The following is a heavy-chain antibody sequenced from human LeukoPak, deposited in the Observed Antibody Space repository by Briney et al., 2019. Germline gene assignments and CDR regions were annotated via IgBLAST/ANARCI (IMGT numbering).Heavy chain of an antibody. CDR2: ISSSSTYI. CDR3: ARDGINGNYYFDY. CDR1: EFTVSSNY. Sequence: TAGGSLRLSCAASEFTVSSNYMSWVRQAPGKGLEWVSSISSSSTYIYYADSVKGRFTISRDNAKNSLYLQMNSLRAEDTAVYYCARDGINGNYYFDYWGQGTLVTASS. V-gene: IGHV3-21*01. D-gene: IGHD4-23*01. J-gene: IGHJ4*02.